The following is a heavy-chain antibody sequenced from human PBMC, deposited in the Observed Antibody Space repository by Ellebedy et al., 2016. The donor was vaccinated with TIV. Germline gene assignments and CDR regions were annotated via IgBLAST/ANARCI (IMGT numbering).Heavy chain of an antibody. V-gene: IGHV6-1*01. CDR3: ARDGLLVAAFNYYYYGMDV. D-gene: IGHD2-15*01. CDR1: GDSVSSNSAA. J-gene: IGHJ6*02. Sequence: SQTLSLTCAISGDSVSSNSAAWNWIRQSPSRGLEWLGRTYYRSKWYNDYAVSVKSRITINPDTSKNQFSPQLNSVTPEDTAVCYCARDGLLVAAFNYYYYGMDVWGQGTTVTVSS. CDR2: TYYRSKWYN.